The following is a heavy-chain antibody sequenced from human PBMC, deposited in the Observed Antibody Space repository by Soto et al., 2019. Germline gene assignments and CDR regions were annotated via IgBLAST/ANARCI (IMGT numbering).Heavy chain of an antibody. Sequence: QVQMQESGPGLVKPSETLSLSCTVSGASVTSGSNYWSWIRQPPGKGLEWIGYISHSGITNYNPSLKGRVTISADTSRNQFSLKVSSVTAADTAVYYCARGWDANSWGQGTLVTVSS. J-gene: IGHJ4*02. V-gene: IGHV4-61*01. CDR2: ISHSGIT. D-gene: IGHD6-19*01. CDR3: ARGWDANS. CDR1: GASVTSGSNY.